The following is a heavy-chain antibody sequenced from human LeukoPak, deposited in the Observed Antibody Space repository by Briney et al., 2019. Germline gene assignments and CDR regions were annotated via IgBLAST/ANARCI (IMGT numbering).Heavy chain of an antibody. Sequence: PGGSLRLSCAASGFTFSSYSMNWVRQAPGKGLEWVSSISSSSSYIYYADSVKGRFTISRDNSKNTLYLQMNSLRAEDTAVYYCAKDQTVAGNDAFDIWGQGTMVTVSS. CDR2: ISSSSSYI. CDR1: GFTFSSYS. D-gene: IGHD6-19*01. J-gene: IGHJ3*02. CDR3: AKDQTVAGNDAFDI. V-gene: IGHV3-21*04.